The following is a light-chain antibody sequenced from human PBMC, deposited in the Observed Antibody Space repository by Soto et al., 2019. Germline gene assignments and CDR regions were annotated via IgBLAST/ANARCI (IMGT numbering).Light chain of an antibody. Sequence: DIVMTQSPDSLAVSLGERATINCKSSESVLYSSNNKNYLTWYQRKPGQPPRLLIYWASARASVVPDRFSGSGSGTDFTLTISSLQAEDVAVYYCQHYYSIPTFGQGTKLEI. J-gene: IGKJ2*01. CDR1: ESVLYSSNNKNY. CDR2: WAS. V-gene: IGKV4-1*01. CDR3: QHYYSIPT.